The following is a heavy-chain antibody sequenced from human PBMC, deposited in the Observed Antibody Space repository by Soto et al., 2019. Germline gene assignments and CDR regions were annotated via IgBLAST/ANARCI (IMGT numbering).Heavy chain of an antibody. CDR1: GFTYESYA. D-gene: IGHD3-16*02. V-gene: IGHV3-23*01. CDR2: INSGGTVA. Sequence: EVQLLESGGGLVQPGGSLRLSCAASGFTYESYAMSWVRQAPGKGLEGVSGINSGGTVAHYADSVKGRFAISRDNSKNTLSLEMNSLRADDTGLYYCAISTGGFGGLFVVPSDYCGQGTLVTVSS. J-gene: IGHJ4*02. CDR3: AISTGGFGGLFVVPSDY.